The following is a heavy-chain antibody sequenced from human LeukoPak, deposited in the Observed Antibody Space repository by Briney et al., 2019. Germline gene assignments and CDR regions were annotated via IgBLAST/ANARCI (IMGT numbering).Heavy chain of an antibody. CDR3: ARGRYGYDFWSGYYNIGFDP. D-gene: IGHD3-3*01. CDR2: ISSSSSYI. Sequence: PGGSLRLSCAASGFTFSSYSMNWVRQAPGKGLEWVSSISSSSSYIYYADSVKGRFTISRDNAKNSLYLQMNSLRSEDTAVYYCARGRYGYDFWSGYYNIGFDPWGQGTLVTVSS. V-gene: IGHV3-21*04. J-gene: IGHJ5*02. CDR1: GFTFSSYS.